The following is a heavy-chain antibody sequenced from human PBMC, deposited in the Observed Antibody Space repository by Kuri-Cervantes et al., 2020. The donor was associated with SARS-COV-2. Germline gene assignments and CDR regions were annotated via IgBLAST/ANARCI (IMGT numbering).Heavy chain of an antibody. CDR2: IRNDGTAR. J-gene: IGHJ4*02. V-gene: IGHV3-30*02. CDR1: GFTFSNSD. D-gene: IGHD6-13*01. CDR3: ARWQRGSSWYSVFDY. Sequence: GESLKISCAASGFTFSNSDMHWVRQRPGKGLEWVAFIRNDGTARQYVDSVKGRFTISRDNYKSTVHLQVNSLRVEDTAVYYCARWQRGSSWYSVFDYWGQGTLVTVSS.